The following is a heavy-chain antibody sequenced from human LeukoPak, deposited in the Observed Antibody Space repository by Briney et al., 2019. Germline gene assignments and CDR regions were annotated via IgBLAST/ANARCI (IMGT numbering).Heavy chain of an antibody. CDR2: IIPIFGTA. J-gene: IGHJ4*02. V-gene: IGHV1-69*13. D-gene: IGHD5-18*01. CDR1: GGTFSSYA. Sequence: SVKVSCKASGGTFSSYAISWVRQAPGQGLEWIGGIIPIFGTANYAQKFQGRVTITADESTSTAYMELSSLRSEDTAVYYCASTGYSYGLPFDYWGQGTLVTVSS. CDR3: ASTGYSYGLPFDY.